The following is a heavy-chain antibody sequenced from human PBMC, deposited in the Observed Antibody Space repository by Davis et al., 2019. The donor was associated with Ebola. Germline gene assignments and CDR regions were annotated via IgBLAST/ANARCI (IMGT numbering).Heavy chain of an antibody. D-gene: IGHD2-2*01. V-gene: IGHV1-8*02. CDR1: GYTFTGYY. Sequence: ASVKVSCKASGYTFTGYYMHWVRQAPGQGLEWMGWMNPNSGNTGYAQKFQGRVTMTRNTSISTAYMELSSLRSEDTAVYYCARDPDIVVVPAAMDYYYYGMDVWGQGATVTVSS. J-gene: IGHJ6*02. CDR3: ARDPDIVVVPAAMDYYYYGMDV. CDR2: MNPNSGNT.